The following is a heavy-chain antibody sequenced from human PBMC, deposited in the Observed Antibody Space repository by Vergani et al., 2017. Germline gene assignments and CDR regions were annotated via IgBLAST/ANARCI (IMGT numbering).Heavy chain of an antibody. D-gene: IGHD5-24*01. CDR1: GFTFDDYA. J-gene: IGHJ4*02. CDR2: IRGNSGSI. CDR3: SKDIYGDGYNPKFDY. V-gene: IGHV3-9*01. Sequence: EVQLVESGGGLVQPGRSLRLSCAASGFTFDDYAMHWVRQAPGKGLEWVSGIRGNSGSIGYADSVKGRFTISRDNAKNSLYLQMNSLRGEDTDLYYCSKDIYGDGYNPKFDYWGQGTLVTVSS.